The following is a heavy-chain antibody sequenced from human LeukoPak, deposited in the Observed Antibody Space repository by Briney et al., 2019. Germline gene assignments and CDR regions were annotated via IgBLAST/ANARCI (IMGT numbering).Heavy chain of an antibody. J-gene: IGHJ6*02. CDR1: GYTFTSYD. V-gene: IGHV1-8*01. D-gene: IGHD6-6*01. CDR3: ARSLDSSSYYYYYGMDV. CDR2: MNPNSGNT. Sequence: ASVNVSCKASGYTFTSYDINWVRQATGQGLEWMGWMNPNSGNTGYAQKFQGRVTMTRNTSISTAYMELSSLRSEDTAVYYCARSLDSSSYYYYYGMDVWGQGTTVTVSS.